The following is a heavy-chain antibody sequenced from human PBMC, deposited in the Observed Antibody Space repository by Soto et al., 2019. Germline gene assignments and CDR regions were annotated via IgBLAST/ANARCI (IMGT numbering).Heavy chain of an antibody. V-gene: IGHV4-34*01. CDR1: GGSFNGYY. CDR2: LYYSGTT. J-gene: IGHJ5*02. CDR3: VRHSGYSSNWGEFDP. D-gene: IGHD5-18*01. Sequence: PSETLSLTCAVYGGSFNGYYWNWIRQPPGKGLDWIGSLYYSGTTYYNPSPKSRVTISVDRTKNQFSLNLTSVTAADMAVYYCVRHSGYSSNWGEFDPWGQGTLVTVSS.